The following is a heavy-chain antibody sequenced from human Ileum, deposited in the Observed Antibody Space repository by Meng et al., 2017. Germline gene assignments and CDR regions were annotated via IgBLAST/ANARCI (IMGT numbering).Heavy chain of an antibody. J-gene: IGHJ4*02. V-gene: IGHV4-34*01. CDR1: GDSFTDYY. D-gene: IGHD1-26*01. CDR2: IHYSGST. Sequence: QLHLMQSGSGMLKLSETLSLTCNVYGDSFTDYYWNWIRQPPGKGLEWIGEIHYSGSTNYNPSLESRVTISEDTSQKQFSLRLSSVTAADTAVYYCARRIRGGSYLGWGQGTLVTVSS. CDR3: ARRIRGGSYLG.